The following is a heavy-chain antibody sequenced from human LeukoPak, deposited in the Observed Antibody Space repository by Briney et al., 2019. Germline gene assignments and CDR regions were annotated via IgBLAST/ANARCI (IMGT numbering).Heavy chain of an antibody. Sequence: GGSLRLSCAASGFTFSNYAMSWVRQAPGKGLEWVAVISYDGSNEYYADSVKGRFTISRDNSKNTLSLQMNTLRPEDTAVYYCARPIDNGSGSYYFDYWGQGTLVTVSS. CDR2: ISYDGSNE. J-gene: IGHJ4*02. CDR3: ARPIDNGSGSYYFDY. CDR1: GFTFSNYA. V-gene: IGHV3-30*03. D-gene: IGHD3-10*01.